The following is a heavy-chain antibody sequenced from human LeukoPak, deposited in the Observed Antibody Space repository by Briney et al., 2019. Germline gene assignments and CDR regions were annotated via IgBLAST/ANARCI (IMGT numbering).Heavy chain of an antibody. Sequence: GGSLRLSCAASGFTFSSYCMNWVRQAPGKGLEWVSYISSASNTIYYADSVKGRFTISRDNAKNSLYLQMNSLRAEDTAMYYCARDGWFGDNNWFDPWGQGTLVTVSS. CDR1: GFTFSSYC. D-gene: IGHD3-10*01. CDR3: ARDGWFGDNNWFDP. CDR2: ISSASNTI. J-gene: IGHJ5*02. V-gene: IGHV3-48*01.